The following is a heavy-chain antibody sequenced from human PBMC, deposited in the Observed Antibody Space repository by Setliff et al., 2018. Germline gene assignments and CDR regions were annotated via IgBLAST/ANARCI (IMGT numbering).Heavy chain of an antibody. CDR3: AREGVDTRSSTDYRYYMDV. CDR1: GYIFTSYG. CDR2: TIPMFGTT. J-gene: IGHJ6*03. D-gene: IGHD5-18*01. V-gene: IGHV1-69*05. Sequence: SVKVSCKASGYIFTSYGFSWVRQAPGQGLEWMGGTIPMFGTTNYAQKFQGRVTIITDESTSTAYMELSSLTSDDTAVYYCAREGVDTRSSTDYRYYMDVWGKGTTVTVSS.